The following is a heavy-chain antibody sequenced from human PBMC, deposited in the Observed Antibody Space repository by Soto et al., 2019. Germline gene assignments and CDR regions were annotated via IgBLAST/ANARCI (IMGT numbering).Heavy chain of an antibody. J-gene: IGHJ4*02. D-gene: IGHD3-16*01. V-gene: IGHV3-33*01. CDR2: IWYDGSNK. Sequence: QVQLVESGGGVVQPGRSLRLSCAASGFTFSSYGMHWVRQAPGKGLEWVAVIWYDGSNKYYADSVKGRSTISRDNSKNTLYLQMNSLRAEDTAVYYCARDARDYVWGSYLDYWGQGTLVTVSS. CDR3: ARDARDYVWGSYLDY. CDR1: GFTFSSYG.